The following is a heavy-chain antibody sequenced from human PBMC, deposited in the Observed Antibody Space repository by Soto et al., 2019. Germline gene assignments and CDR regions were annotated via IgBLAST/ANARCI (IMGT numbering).Heavy chain of an antibody. CDR1: GFTFSSYA. D-gene: IGHD3-9*01. J-gene: IGHJ4*02. CDR2: ISYDGSNK. Sequence: QVQLVESGGGVVQPGRSLRLSCAASGFTFSSYAMHWVRQAPGKGLEWVAVISYDGSNKYYADSVKGRFTISRDNSKNSLYLQMNSRRAEDTAVYYCARERLKYCYDKTWDYWGQGTLVTVSS. V-gene: IGHV3-30-3*01. CDR3: ARERLKYCYDKTWDY.